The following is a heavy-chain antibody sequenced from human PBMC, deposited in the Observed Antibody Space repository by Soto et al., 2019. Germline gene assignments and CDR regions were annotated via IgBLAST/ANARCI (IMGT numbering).Heavy chain of an antibody. V-gene: IGHV4-61*01. CDR2: IYYSGST. Sequence: SETLSLTCTVSGGSVSSGSYYWSWIRQPPGKGLEWIGYIYYSGSTNYNPSLKSRVTISVDTSKNQFSLKLSSVTAADTAAYYCARGRSSGSDDAFDIWGQGTMVTVSS. J-gene: IGHJ3*02. D-gene: IGHD3-22*01. CDR3: ARGRSSGSDDAFDI. CDR1: GGSVSSGSYY.